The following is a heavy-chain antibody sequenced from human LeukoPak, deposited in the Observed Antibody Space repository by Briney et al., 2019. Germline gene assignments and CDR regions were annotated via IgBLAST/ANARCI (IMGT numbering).Heavy chain of an antibody. D-gene: IGHD3-10*01. CDR2: ISAYNGNT. CDR3: ARDRSMAMVRGVPGDY. J-gene: IGHJ4*02. CDR1: GYTFTSYG. Sequence: GASVKVSCKASGYTFTSYGISWVRQAPGQGLEWMGWISAYNGNTNYAQKLQGRVTMTTDTSTSTAYMELRSLRSDDTAVYYCARDRSMAMVRGVPGDYWGQGTLVTASS. V-gene: IGHV1-18*01.